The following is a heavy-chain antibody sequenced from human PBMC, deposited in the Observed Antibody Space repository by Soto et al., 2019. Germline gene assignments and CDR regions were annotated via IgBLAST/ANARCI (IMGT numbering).Heavy chain of an antibody. CDR3: ARGPVLQLLWFGELFTNYGMDV. D-gene: IGHD3-10*01. CDR1: GGTFSSYA. J-gene: IGHJ6*02. CDR2: IIHIFGTA. V-gene: IGHV1-69*01. Sequence: QVQLVQSGAEVKKPGSSVKVSCKASGGTFSSYAISWVRQAPGQGLEWMGGIIHIFGTANYAQKFQGRVTITAEESTTTAYMELNSLRPEATAVYYCARGPVLQLLWFGELFTNYGMDVWGQGTTVTVSS.